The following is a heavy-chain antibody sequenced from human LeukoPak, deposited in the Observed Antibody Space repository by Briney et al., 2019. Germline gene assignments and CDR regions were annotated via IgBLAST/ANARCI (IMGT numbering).Heavy chain of an antibody. CDR2: IYYSGST. CDR3: ASSRPHDFWTGYTLDY. J-gene: IGHJ4*02. CDR1: GGSISSYY. V-gene: IGHV4-59*08. Sequence: NPSEALSLTCTVSGGSISSYYWSWIRQPPGKGLEWIGYIYYSGSTNYNPSLKSRVTISVDTSENQFSLKLKSVTATDTAIYFCASSRPHDFWTGYTLDYWGQGILVTVSS. D-gene: IGHD3/OR15-3a*01.